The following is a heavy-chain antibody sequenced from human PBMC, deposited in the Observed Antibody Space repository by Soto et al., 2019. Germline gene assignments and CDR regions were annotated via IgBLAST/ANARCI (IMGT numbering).Heavy chain of an antibody. J-gene: IGHJ6*02. CDR1: GGTFSSFA. CDR3: ARDRVMRGNAYYYGMDV. CDR2: IVPMFAAP. V-gene: IGHV1-69*05. Sequence: QFLLVQSGAEVKKPGSSVRVSCKTSGGTFSSFAISWVRLAPGQGLEWMGVIVPMFAAPTYAQKFQGRVSITSDESTRTAYMELSRLRSDATAVYYCARDRVMRGNAYYYGMDVWGQGTTVNVSS. D-gene: IGHD2-21*01.